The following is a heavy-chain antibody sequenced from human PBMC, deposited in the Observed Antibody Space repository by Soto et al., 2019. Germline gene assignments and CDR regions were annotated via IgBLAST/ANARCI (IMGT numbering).Heavy chain of an antibody. CDR1: GYTFTGHY. CDR2: IGPESGAT. D-gene: IGHD5-12*01. V-gene: IGHV1-2*02. Sequence: ASVKVSCTASGYTFTGHYSHWVRQAPEQGPEWMGEIGPESGATRYAQKFQGRVTMTMDMSITTVYMELSNLSPDDTAVYYCGRGRSGQIVVFYWAQGTPVTVSS. J-gene: IGHJ4*02. CDR3: GRGRSGQIVVFY.